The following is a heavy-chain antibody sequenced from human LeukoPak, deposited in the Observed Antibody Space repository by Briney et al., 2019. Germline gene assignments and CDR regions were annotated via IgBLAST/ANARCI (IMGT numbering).Heavy chain of an antibody. CDR2: IYPGDSDT. CDR1: GYSFTSYW. D-gene: IGHD2-2*01. V-gene: IGHV5-51*01. Sequence: GESLKISCKGSGYSFTSYWIGWVRQMPGKGLEWMGIIYPGDSDTRYSPSFQGQVTISADKSISTAYLQWSSLKASDTAMYYCARHSPIYCSSTSCYAGGLWYYGMDVWGQGTTVTVSS. CDR3: ARHSPIYCSSTSCYAGGLWYYGMDV. J-gene: IGHJ6*02.